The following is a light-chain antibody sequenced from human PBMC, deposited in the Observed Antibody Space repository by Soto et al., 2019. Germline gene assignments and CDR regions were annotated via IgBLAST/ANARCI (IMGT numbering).Light chain of an antibody. V-gene: IGLV1-40*01. J-gene: IGLJ2*01. CDR3: QSYDSSLSGVV. Sequence: QSVLTQPPSVSGAPGQRVTISCTGSSSNIGAGYDVHWYQQVPGTAPKLLIYGNTNRLSGVPDRFSGSKSGTSASLAITGLQAEDEADYYCQSYDSSLSGVVFGGGTKLTVL. CDR1: SSNIGAGYD. CDR2: GNT.